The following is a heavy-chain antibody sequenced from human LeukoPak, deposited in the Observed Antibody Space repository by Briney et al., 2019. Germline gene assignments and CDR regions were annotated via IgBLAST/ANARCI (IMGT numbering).Heavy chain of an antibody. CDR1: GFTFDDYT. Sequence: PGGSLRLSCAASGFTFDDYTMHWVRQAPGKGLEWVSLISWDGGSTYYADSVKGRFTISRDNSKNSLYLQMNSLRAEDTAVYYCARVYESGSKGIMGYYYYYMDVWGKGTTVTVSS. J-gene: IGHJ6*03. D-gene: IGHD2-2*01. CDR2: ISWDGGST. V-gene: IGHV3-43*01. CDR3: ARVYESGSKGIMGYYYYYMDV.